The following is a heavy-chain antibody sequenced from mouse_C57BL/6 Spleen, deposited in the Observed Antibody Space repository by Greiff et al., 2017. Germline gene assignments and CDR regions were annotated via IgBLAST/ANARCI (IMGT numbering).Heavy chain of an antibody. V-gene: IGHV1-81*01. D-gene: IGHD1-1*01. CDR1: GYTFTSYG. Sequence: VQLQQSGAELARPGASVKLSCKASGYTFTSYGISWVKQRTGQGLEWIGEIYPRSGNTYYNEKFKGKATLTADTSYSTAYMELRSLTSEDSAVYFCARRDVLRSLYFDVWGTGATVTVSS. CDR2: IYPRSGNT. CDR3: ARRDVLRSLYFDV. J-gene: IGHJ1*03.